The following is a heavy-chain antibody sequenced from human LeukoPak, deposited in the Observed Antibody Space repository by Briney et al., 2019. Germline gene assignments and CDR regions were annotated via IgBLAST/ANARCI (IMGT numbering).Heavy chain of an antibody. Sequence: GGSLRLSCAASGFTFSSYGMHWVRQAPGKGLEWVAVISYDGSNKYNADSVKGRFTISRDNSKNTLYLQMNSLRTEDTAVYYCVKDQGDGLDYYGMDVWGQGTTVTVSS. V-gene: IGHV3-30*18. CDR1: GFTFSSYG. J-gene: IGHJ6*02. CDR3: VKDQGDGLDYYGMDV. CDR2: ISYDGSNK. D-gene: IGHD5-12*01.